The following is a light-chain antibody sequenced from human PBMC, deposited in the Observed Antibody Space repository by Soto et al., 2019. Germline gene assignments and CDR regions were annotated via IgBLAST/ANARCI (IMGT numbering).Light chain of an antibody. CDR1: QSVSIY. V-gene: IGKV3-15*01. Sequence: EIVFTESPSTLSLSPGEGATLSCRASQSVSIYLAWYQQKPGQAPKLLIYGASTRATGIPARFSGSGSGTEFTLTISSLQSEDFAVYYCQQYNSWPPITFGQGTRLEIK. J-gene: IGKJ5*01. CDR2: GAS. CDR3: QQYNSWPPIT.